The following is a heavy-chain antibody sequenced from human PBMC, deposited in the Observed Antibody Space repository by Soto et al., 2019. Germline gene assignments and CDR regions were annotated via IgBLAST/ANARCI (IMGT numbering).Heavy chain of an antibody. CDR2: IYYSGST. CDR1: GGSISSYNYY. CDR3: VRLVGYSYGRGDY. J-gene: IGHJ4*02. V-gene: IGHV4-39*01. Sequence: QLQLQESGPGLVKPSETLSLTCTVSGGSISSYNYYCGWIRQPPGKGLEWIGSIYYSGSTYYDPSLNIRVTISIDTSKNQCSLKLSSVTAADTAVYYCVRLVGYSYGRGDYWGQGTLVTVSS. D-gene: IGHD5-18*01.